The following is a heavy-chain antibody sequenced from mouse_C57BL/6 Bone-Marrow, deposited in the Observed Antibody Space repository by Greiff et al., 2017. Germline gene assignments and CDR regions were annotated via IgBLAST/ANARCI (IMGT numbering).Heavy chain of an antibody. CDR3: ARHRDYGSSGYFDV. D-gene: IGHD1-1*01. CDR2: ISNLAYSI. Sequence: EVKLVESGGGLVQPGGSLKLSCAASGFTFSDYGMAWVRQAPRKGPEWVAFISNLAYSIYYADTVTGRFTISRENAKNTLYLEMSSLRSEDTAMYYCARHRDYGSSGYFDVWGTGTTVTVSS. J-gene: IGHJ1*03. CDR1: GFTFSDYG. V-gene: IGHV5-15*01.